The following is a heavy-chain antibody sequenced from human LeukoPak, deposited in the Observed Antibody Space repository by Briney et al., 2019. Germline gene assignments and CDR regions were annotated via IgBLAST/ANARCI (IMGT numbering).Heavy chain of an antibody. CDR1: GGSISSYY. CDR2: IYYSGST. CDR3: ASYSTYYYDSSGLGAFDI. Sequence: SETLSLTCTVSGGSISSYYWSWIRQPPGKGLEWIGYIYYSGSTNYNPSLKSRVTISVDTSKNQFPPKLSSVTAADTAVYYCASYSTYYYDSSGLGAFDIWGQGTMVTVSS. V-gene: IGHV4-59*08. D-gene: IGHD3-22*01. J-gene: IGHJ3*02.